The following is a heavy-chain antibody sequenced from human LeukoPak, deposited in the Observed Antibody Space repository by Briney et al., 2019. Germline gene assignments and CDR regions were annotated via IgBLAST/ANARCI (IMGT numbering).Heavy chain of an antibody. J-gene: IGHJ4*02. CDR2: IKQAGSEN. CDR1: GFTFSSYW. CDR3: TRVRGDHYFDY. D-gene: IGHD3-16*01. V-gene: IGHV3-7*01. Sequence: GGSLRLSCAASGFTFSSYWMTWVRQAPGKGLEWVANIKQAGSENSYVDSVKGRFTISRDNAKNSLYLQINSLRAEDTAVYYCTRVRGDHYFDYWGQGTLVSVSS.